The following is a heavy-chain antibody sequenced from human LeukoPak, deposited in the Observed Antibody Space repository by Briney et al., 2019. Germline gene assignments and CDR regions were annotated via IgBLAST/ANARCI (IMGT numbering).Heavy chain of an antibody. Sequence: SETLSLTCTVSGGSIRSYYWSWIRQPPGKGLEWIGEISRGGSTNYNPSLKSRVTISVDTSKNQFSLKLSSVTAADTAVYYCARRRYFDLWGRGTLVTVSS. CDR3: ARRRYFDL. J-gene: IGHJ2*01. V-gene: IGHV4-34*01. CDR1: GGSIRSYY. CDR2: ISRGGST.